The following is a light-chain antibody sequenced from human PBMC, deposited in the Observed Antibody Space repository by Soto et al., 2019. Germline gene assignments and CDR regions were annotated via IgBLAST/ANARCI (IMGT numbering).Light chain of an antibody. CDR2: EAS. V-gene: IGKV1-5*03. Sequence: DIQVTQSPSTLSASVGDRVTITCRASQTFGRWLAWFQQKPGKAPKLLIYEASNLQSGVPSRFSGSGSGTKFTLTISSLQPDDFATYYCQQYNSYLWTFGQGTKVDIK. CDR3: QQYNSYLWT. J-gene: IGKJ1*01. CDR1: QTFGRW.